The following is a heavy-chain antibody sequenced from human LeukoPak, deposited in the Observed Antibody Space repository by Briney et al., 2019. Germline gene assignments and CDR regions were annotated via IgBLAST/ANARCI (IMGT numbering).Heavy chain of an antibody. J-gene: IGHJ5*02. CDR1: GGSMTRYY. Sequence: SETLSLTCTVSGGSMTRYYWSWIRQPPGKGLEWIGNIYYTGGTTYNPSLESRVTISVDTSKNQFSLKLSSVTAADTAVYYCARTRITIFGVPRSYNWFDPWGQGTLVTVSS. V-gene: IGHV4-59*12. CDR2: IYYTGGT. CDR3: ARTRITIFGVPRSYNWFDP. D-gene: IGHD3-3*01.